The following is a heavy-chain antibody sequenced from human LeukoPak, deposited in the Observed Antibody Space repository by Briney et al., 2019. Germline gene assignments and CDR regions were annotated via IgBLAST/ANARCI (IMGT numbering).Heavy chain of an antibody. Sequence: GGSLRLSCAASGFTFSDYYMSWIRQAPGKGLEWVSYISSSGSTIYYADPVKGRFTISRDNAKNSLYLQMNSLRAEDTAVYYCARDQVSSWYVGVYGWFDPWGQGTLVTVSS. CDR1: GFTFSDYY. V-gene: IGHV3-11*01. J-gene: IGHJ5*02. CDR3: ARDQVSSWYVGVYGWFDP. D-gene: IGHD6-13*01. CDR2: ISSSGSTI.